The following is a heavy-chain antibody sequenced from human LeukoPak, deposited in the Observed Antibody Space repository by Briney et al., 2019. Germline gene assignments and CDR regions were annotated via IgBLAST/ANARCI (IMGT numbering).Heavy chain of an antibody. D-gene: IGHD6-13*01. J-gene: IGHJ5*02. CDR2: IYYSGST. CDR3: ARVGAAAGTLTWFDP. Sequence: SWIRQPPGKGLEWIGYIYYSGSTYYNPSLKSRVTISVDTSKNQFSLKLSSVTAADTAVYYCARVGAAAGTLTWFDPWGQGTLVTVSS. V-gene: IGHV4-30-4*08.